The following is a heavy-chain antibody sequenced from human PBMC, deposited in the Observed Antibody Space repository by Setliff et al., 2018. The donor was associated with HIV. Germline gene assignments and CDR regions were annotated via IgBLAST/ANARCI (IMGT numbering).Heavy chain of an antibody. V-gene: IGHV4-31*03. CDR2: IYYNGNT. CDR1: GGYISYGGYY. Sequence: PSETLSLTCSVSGGYISYGGYYWGWIRQHPREGLEWIGYIYYNGNTYYNPSLKSRVGMSVDTSKNQFSLDLTSATPADTAVYYCARLRVSSSSQTFDHWGQGILVTVSS. D-gene: IGHD6-6*01. J-gene: IGHJ4*02. CDR3: ARLRVSSSSQTFDH.